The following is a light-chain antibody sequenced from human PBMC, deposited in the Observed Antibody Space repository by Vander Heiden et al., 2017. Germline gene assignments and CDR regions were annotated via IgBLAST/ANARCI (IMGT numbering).Light chain of an antibody. CDR1: QSISSW. J-gene: IGKJ1*01. CDR2: KSS. V-gene: IGKV1-5*03. CDR3: QQYQSYPWT. Sequence: DIQMTQSPSTLSASVGDTVTITCRASQSISSWLAWYQQKPGKAPDLLIYKSSSLETGVPSRFSGSGSGTEFTLTISSLQPDDFATYHCQQYQSYPWTFDQGTKVEIK.